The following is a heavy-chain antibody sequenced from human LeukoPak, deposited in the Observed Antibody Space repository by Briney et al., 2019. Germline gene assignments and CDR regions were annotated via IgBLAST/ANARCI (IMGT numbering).Heavy chain of an antibody. J-gene: IGHJ4*02. D-gene: IGHD2-2*02. CDR1: GYTFTSYG. Sequence: ASVKVSCKASGYTFTSYGISWVRQAPGQGLEWMGWISAYNGNTNYAQKLQGRVTMTTDTSTSTAYMELRSLRSDDTAVYYCARICKVNHCGSTSCYTQYYFDYWGQGTLVTVSS. CDR2: ISAYNGNT. V-gene: IGHV1-18*01. CDR3: ARICKVNHCGSTSCYTQYYFDY.